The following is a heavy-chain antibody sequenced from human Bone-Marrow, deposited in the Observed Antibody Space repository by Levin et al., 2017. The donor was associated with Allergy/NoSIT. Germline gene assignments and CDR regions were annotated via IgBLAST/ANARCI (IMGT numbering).Heavy chain of an antibody. CDR1: GFTFSNSS. J-gene: IGHJ6*02. D-gene: IGHD6-13*01. CDR3: ARDCPHLSYSSTWYYYYGMDV. CDR2: ISDSSSSI. V-gene: IGHV3-48*02. Sequence: GGSLRLSCAASGFTFSNSSMNWVRQAPVKGLELVSYISDSSSSIFYADSVKGRFTISRDNAKNSLFLQMNSLRDEDTAVYYCARDCPHLSYSSTWYYYYGMDVWGQGTTVTVSS.